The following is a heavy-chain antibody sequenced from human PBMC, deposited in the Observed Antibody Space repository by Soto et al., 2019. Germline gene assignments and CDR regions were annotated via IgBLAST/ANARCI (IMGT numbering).Heavy chain of an antibody. CDR3: AADLTKWEPRYQYYGMDV. J-gene: IGHJ6*02. CDR1: GFTFSSYW. Sequence: GGSLRLSCAASGFTFSSYWMSWVRQAPGKGLEWVANIKQDGSEKYYVDSVKGRFTISRDNAKNSLYLQMNSLRAEDTAVYYCAADLTKWEPRYQYYGMDVWGQGTTVTVSS. V-gene: IGHV3-7*03. D-gene: IGHD2-2*01. CDR2: IKQDGSEK.